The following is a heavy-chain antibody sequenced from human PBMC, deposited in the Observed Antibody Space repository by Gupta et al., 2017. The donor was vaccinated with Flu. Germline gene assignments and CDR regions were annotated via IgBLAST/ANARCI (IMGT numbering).Heavy chain of an antibody. CDR3: TRGDPGYGYFKH. CDR2: VSGDESST. J-gene: IGHJ1*01. CDR1: GFTFSGYW. D-gene: IGHD1-1*01. Sequence: EVQLVESGGALVQPGGSLRLSCAASGFTFSGYWMHWVRQFPGKGLVWVSRVSGDESSTTYADAVKGRFTISRDNAKKTLYLQMKRLRAEDTAVYYCTRGDPGYGYFKHWGQGTLVTVSS. V-gene: IGHV3-74*01.